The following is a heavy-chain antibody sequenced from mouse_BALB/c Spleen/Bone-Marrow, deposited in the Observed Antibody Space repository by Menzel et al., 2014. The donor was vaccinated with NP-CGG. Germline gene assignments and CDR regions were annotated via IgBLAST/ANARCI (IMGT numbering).Heavy chain of an antibody. J-gene: IGHJ4*01. CDR1: GYTFTRYT. CDR2: IIPNSGYS. Sequence: QVQLQQSGAELARPGASVKMSCQASGYTFTRYTMHWEKKRPGQGLEWIGYIIPNSGYSNYNQKFKDKATLTADKSSSTAYMQLSSLTSEDSAVYYCTTRYHAMDYWGQGTSVTVSS. CDR3: TTRYHAMDY. D-gene: IGHD2-12*01. V-gene: IGHV1-4*01.